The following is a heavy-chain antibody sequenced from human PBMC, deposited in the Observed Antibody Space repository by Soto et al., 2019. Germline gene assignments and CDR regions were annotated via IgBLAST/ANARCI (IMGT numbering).Heavy chain of an antibody. CDR2: IYYSGST. V-gene: IGHV4-39*01. Sequence: QLQLQESGPGLLKPSETLSLTCTVSGGSISSSSYYWGWIRQPPGKGLEWIGSIYYSGSTYYNPSLKSRVTISVDTSKNQFSLKLSSVTAADTAVYYCARFHYSSSWYFWGQGTLVNVSS. CDR3: ARFHYSSSWYF. J-gene: IGHJ4*02. CDR1: GGSISSSSYY. D-gene: IGHD6-13*01.